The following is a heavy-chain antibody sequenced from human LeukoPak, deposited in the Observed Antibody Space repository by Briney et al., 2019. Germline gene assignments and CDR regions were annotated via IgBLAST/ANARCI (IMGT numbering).Heavy chain of an antibody. V-gene: IGHV4-59*01. Sequence: PSETLSLTCTVSGGSISSYYWGWIRQPPGKGLEWIGYIFYSGSTNCNPSLKSRLTMSVDTSKNQFSLKLSSVTAADTAVCYCARTLRYFADWGQGTLVTVSS. CDR3: ARTLRYFAD. CDR1: GGSISSYY. CDR2: IFYSGST. D-gene: IGHD3-9*01. J-gene: IGHJ4*02.